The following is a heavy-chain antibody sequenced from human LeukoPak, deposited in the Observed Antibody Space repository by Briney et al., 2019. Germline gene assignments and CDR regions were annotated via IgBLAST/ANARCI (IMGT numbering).Heavy chain of an antibody. J-gene: IGHJ4*02. CDR1: GFTFSSYA. V-gene: IGHV3-11*04. Sequence: MTGGSLRLSCAASGFTFSSYAMSWIRQAPGKGLEWVSYISSSGSTIYYSDSVKGRFTISRDNAKNSLYLQMNSLRAEDTAVYYCASGYSYGYGYFDYWGQGTLVTVSS. CDR3: ASGYSYGYGYFDY. D-gene: IGHD5-18*01. CDR2: ISSSGSTI.